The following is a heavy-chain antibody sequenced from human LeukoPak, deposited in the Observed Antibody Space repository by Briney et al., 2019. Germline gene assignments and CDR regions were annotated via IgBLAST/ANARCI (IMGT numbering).Heavy chain of an antibody. CDR1: GFKFNDYA. J-gene: IGHJ4*02. Sequence: GGSLRLSCVASGFKFNDYAMHWVRQAPGKGLEWVSGLSWHSGSIGYADSVKGRFIFSRDNAKNSLYLEMNSLRPEDSALYYCAKETKVGENLYYFDYWGRGTLVTVSS. CDR2: LSWHSGSI. CDR3: AKETKVGENLYYFDY. D-gene: IGHD1-26*01. V-gene: IGHV3-9*01.